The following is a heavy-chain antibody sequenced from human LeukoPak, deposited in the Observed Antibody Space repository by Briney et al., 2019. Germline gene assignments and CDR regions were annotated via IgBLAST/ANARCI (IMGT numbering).Heavy chain of an antibody. CDR3: AKQGYCSSTSCYSFANDAFDI. CDR1: GFTFSSYA. J-gene: IGHJ3*02. Sequence: GGPLRLSCAASGFTFSSYAMSWVRQAPGEGLEWVSAISGSGSSTYYADSVKGRFTISRDSSKNTLYLQMNSLRAEDTAVYYCAKQGYCSSTSCYSFANDAFDIWGQGTMVTVSS. D-gene: IGHD2-2*01. CDR2: ISGSGSST. V-gene: IGHV3-23*01.